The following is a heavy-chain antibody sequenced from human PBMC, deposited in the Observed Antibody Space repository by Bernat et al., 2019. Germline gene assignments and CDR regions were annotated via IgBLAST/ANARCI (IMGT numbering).Heavy chain of an antibody. V-gene: IGHV3-23*01. CDR1: GFTFSSYV. J-gene: IGHJ4*02. D-gene: IGHD2-15*01. CDR3: ARKPSGYSDS. CDR2: ISGSGGST. Sequence: EVQLLESGGGLVQPGGSLRLSCAASGFTFSSYVMSWVRQAPGKGLEWVSTISGSGGSTYYADSVKGRFTISRDNSKNTLYLQMNSLRAEDTAVYYCARKPSGYSDSWGQGTLVTVSS.